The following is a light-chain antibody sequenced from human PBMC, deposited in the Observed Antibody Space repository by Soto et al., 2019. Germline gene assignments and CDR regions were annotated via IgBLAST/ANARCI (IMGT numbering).Light chain of an antibody. Sequence: QSALTQPASVSGSPGQSITISCTGTSSDVGGYNYVSWYQQHPGKAPKLMIYDVSNRPSGVSDRFSGSKSGNTASLTISGLQAEDEADYYCAAWDDSLHGVVFGGGTKLTVL. CDR2: DVS. CDR3: AAWDDSLHGVV. J-gene: IGLJ2*01. V-gene: IGLV2-14*01. CDR1: SSDVGGYNY.